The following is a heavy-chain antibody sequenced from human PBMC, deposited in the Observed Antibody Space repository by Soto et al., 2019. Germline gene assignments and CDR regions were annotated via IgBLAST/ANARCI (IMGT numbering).Heavy chain of an antibody. Sequence: QAPVVQSGAEVRKPGSSVKLSCKASEGTFNSYAIAWVRQAPGQGLEWMGGIIPYYNTLNYAQKFQDRVTITADDSTNTVYMQLSSLRSDDTAVYFCASGASRWYPYCFDSWAQGTLVTVYS. CDR2: IIPYYNTL. D-gene: IGHD6-13*01. CDR1: EGTFNSYA. V-gene: IGHV1-69*01. CDR3: ASGASRWYPYCFDS. J-gene: IGHJ4*02.